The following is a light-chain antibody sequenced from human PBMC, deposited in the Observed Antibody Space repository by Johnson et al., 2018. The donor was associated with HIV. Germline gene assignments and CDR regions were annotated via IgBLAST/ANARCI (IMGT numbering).Light chain of an antibody. CDR3: GTWDNGLSAYV. V-gene: IGLV1-51*02. J-gene: IGLJ1*01. Sequence: QFVLTQPPSVSAPPGQKVTISCSGSSSNIGNNLASWYQQLPGTAPKLLIYANNKRPSGIPDRFSGSKSGTSATLGITGLQTGDAADYYCGTWDNGLSAYVFGTGTKVTVL. CDR1: SSNIGNNL. CDR2: ANN.